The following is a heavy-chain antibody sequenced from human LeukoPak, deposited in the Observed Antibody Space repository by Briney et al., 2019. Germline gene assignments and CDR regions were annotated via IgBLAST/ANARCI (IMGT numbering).Heavy chain of an antibody. CDR3: AKDSDSSSWDYYFDY. CDR1: GFTFSSYA. CDR2: ISGSGGST. J-gene: IGHJ4*02. Sequence: GWSLRLSCAASGFTFSSYAMSWVRQAPGKGLEWVSAISGSGGSTYYADSVKGRFTISRDNSKNTLYLQMNSLRAEDTAVYYCAKDSDSSSWDYYFDYWGQGTLVTVSS. V-gene: IGHV3-23*01. D-gene: IGHD6-13*01.